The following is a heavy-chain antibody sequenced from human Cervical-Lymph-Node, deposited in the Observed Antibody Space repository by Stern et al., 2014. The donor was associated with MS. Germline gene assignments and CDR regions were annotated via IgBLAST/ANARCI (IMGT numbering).Heavy chain of an antibody. CDR1: GFPFSNYG. CDR2: IWYDGNKK. J-gene: IGHJ4*02. CDR3: ARGNWNYEGMGY. V-gene: IGHV3-33*01. Sequence: QVQLVQSGGGVVQPGRSLRLSCAASGFPFSNYGMHWVRPAPGKGLEWLAVIWYDGNKKYYADSVKGRFTISRDNSKNTLFLQMSSLTAEDTALYYCARGNWNYEGMGYWGQGTLVTVSS. D-gene: IGHD1-7*01.